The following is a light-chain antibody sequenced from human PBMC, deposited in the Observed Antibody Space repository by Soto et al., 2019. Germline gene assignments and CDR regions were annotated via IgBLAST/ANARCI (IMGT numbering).Light chain of an antibody. J-gene: IGLJ1*01. CDR3: SSYTTSNTRQIV. CDR1: SSDVGGYNY. V-gene: IGLV2-14*03. CDR2: DVS. Sequence: QSALTQPASVSGSPGQSITISCTGTSSDVGGYNYVSLYQHHPGKAPKLMIFDVSNRPSGVSNRFSGSKSGNTASLTISGLQPEDEADYYCSSYTTSNTRQIVFGTGTQLTVL.